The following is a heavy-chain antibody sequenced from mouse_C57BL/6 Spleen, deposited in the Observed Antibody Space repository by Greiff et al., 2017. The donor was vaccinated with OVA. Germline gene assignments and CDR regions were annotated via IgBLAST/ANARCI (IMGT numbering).Heavy chain of an antibody. D-gene: IGHD4-1*01. CDR1: GYTFTDYE. J-gene: IGHJ4*01. CDR2: IDPETGGT. V-gene: IGHV1-15*01. Sequence: VQLQQSGAELVRPGASVTLSCKASGYTFTDYEMHWVKQTPVHGLEWIGAIDPETGGTAYNQKFKDKAILTADKSSSTGYMELRGLTAEDSAVYDCTRRELTGTAMDYWGQGTSVTVSS. CDR3: TRRELTGTAMDY.